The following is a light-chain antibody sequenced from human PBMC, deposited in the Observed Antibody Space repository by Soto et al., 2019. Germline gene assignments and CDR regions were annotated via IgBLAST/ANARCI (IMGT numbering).Light chain of an antibody. V-gene: IGLV2-14*01. Sequence: QSALTEPASVSGSPGQSSTISCTRTSRDVGGYNYVSWYQQHPGKAPKLMIYAVTDRPSGVSSRFSGSKSGNTASLTISGLQAEDEADYYCSSYTSSSTLFGTGTKVTVL. CDR1: SRDVGGYNY. CDR2: AVT. CDR3: SSYTSSSTL. J-gene: IGLJ1*01.